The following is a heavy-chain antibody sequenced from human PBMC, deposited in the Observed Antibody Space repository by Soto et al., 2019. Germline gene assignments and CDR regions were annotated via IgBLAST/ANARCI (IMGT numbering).Heavy chain of an antibody. Sequence: PSETLSLTCTVSGGSISSYYWSWIRQPPGKGLEWIGYIYYSGSTNYNPSLKSRVTISVDTSKNQFSLKLSSVTAADTAVYYCAIQKTLWFGELSFDYWGQGTLVTVSS. CDR1: GGSISSYY. CDR3: AIQKTLWFGELSFDY. V-gene: IGHV4-59*08. D-gene: IGHD3-10*01. J-gene: IGHJ4*02. CDR2: IYYSGST.